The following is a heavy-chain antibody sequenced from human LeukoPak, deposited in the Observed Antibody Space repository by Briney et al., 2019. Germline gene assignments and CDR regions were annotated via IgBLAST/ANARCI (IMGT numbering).Heavy chain of an antibody. CDR3: ARVGGRYSPLGY. CDR1: GFTFSSYW. J-gene: IGHJ4*02. V-gene: IGHV3-7*01. Sequence: GGSLILSCAASGFTFSSYWMSWVRRAPGKGLEGVANIKQDGSEKYYVDSVKGRFTISRDNDKNSLFLQMTSLRAEDTAVYYCARVGGRYSPLGYWGQGTLVTVSS. D-gene: IGHD3-16*02. CDR2: IKQDGSEK.